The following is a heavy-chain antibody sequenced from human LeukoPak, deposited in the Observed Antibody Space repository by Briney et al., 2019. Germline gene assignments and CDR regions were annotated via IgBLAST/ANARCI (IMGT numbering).Heavy chain of an antibody. CDR2: IYTSGST. CDR3: ARHSDYYDSSGYYGIGGIDY. Sequence: SETLSLTCTVSGGSISSYYWSWIRQPPGKGLEWIGYIYTSGSTNYSPSLKSRVTISVDTSKNQFSLKLSSVTAADTAVYYCARHSDYYDSSGYYGIGGIDYWGQGTLVTVSS. J-gene: IGHJ4*02. D-gene: IGHD3-22*01. V-gene: IGHV4-4*09. CDR1: GGSISSYY.